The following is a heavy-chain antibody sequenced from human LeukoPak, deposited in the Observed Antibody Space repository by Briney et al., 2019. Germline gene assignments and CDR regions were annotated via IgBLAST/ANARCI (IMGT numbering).Heavy chain of an antibody. J-gene: IGHJ4*02. D-gene: IGHD4-17*01. CDR2: IIPIFGTA. V-gene: IGHV1-69*05. CDR1: GHTFTSYY. Sequence: GASVKVSCKASGHTFTSYYMHWVRQAPGQGLEWMGGIIPIFGTANYAQKFQGRVTITTDESTSTAYMELSSLRSEDTAVYYCARDHWGASVTQFDYWGQGTLVTVSS. CDR3: ARDHWGASVTQFDY.